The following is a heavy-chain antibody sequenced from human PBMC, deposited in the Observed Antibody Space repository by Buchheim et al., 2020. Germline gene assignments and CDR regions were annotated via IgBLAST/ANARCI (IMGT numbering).Heavy chain of an antibody. V-gene: IGHV1-69*06. CDR2: IIPPFGTA. CDR3: ASPNPWFGDYMLGRYYFDF. Sequence: QVQLVQSGAEVKKPGSSVKVSCTASGGTFSSHAFTWVRQAPGQGLEWMGGIIPPFGTANYAQKFQGSVPITADKSTSTAYMELNILRSEDTAVYYCASPNPWFGDYMLGRYYFDFWGQGTL. CDR1: GGTFSSHA. J-gene: IGHJ4*02. D-gene: IGHD4-17*01.